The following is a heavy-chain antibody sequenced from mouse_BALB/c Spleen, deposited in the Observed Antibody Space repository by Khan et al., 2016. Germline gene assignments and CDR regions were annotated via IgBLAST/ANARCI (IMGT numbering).Heavy chain of an antibody. Sequence: EVQLQESGPGLVKPSQSLSLTCTVTGYSITSDYAWNWIRQFPGNKLEWMGYISYSGSTSYNPSLKSRISITRDTSKNQFFLQLNSVTTEDTATXDCASGYCGSSYFDYWGQGTTLTVSS. J-gene: IGHJ2*01. CDR3: ASGYCGSSYFDY. CDR2: ISYSGST. V-gene: IGHV3-2*02. CDR1: GYSITSDYA. D-gene: IGHD1-1*01.